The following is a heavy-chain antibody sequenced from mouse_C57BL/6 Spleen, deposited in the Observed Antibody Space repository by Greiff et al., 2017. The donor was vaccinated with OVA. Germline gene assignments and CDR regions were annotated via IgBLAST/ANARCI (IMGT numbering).Heavy chain of an antibody. CDR3: AREWRRYFDY. D-gene: IGHD1-3*01. J-gene: IGHJ2*01. CDR2: IYPGSGST. Sequence: QVQLQQSGAELVKPGASVKMSCKASGYTFTSYWLTWVKQRPGQGLEWIGDIYPGSGSTNYNEKFKSKATLTVDTSSSTAYMQLSSLTSEDSAVYYCAREWRRYFDYGGKGTTLTVSS. V-gene: IGHV1-55*01. CDR1: GYTFTSYW.